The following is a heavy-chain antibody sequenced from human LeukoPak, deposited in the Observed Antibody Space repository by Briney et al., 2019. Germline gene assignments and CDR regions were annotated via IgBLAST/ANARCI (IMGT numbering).Heavy chain of an antibody. Sequence: PSETLSLTCAVSGGSISSSNWWSWVRQPPGKGLEWIGEIYHSGSTNYNPSLQSRVTISVDKSENQFSLKLSSLTAADTAVYYCASKTYGSGSYTYWGQGTLVTVSS. CDR2: IYHSGST. V-gene: IGHV4-4*02. CDR1: GGSISSSNW. D-gene: IGHD3-10*01. J-gene: IGHJ4*02. CDR3: ASKTYGSGSYTY.